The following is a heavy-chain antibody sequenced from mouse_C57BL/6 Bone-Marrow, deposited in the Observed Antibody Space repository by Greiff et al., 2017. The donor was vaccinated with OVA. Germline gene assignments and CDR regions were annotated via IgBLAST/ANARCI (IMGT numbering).Heavy chain of an antibody. CDR2: IDPEDGDT. CDR3: TTCYSNYVFAY. CDR1: GFNIKDYY. V-gene: IGHV14-1*01. Sequence: VQLQQSGAELVRPGASVKLSCTASGFNIKDYYMHWVKQRPEHGLEWIGRIDPEDGDTEYAPKFQGKATMTADTSSNTAYLQLSSLTSEDTAVYYCTTCYSNYVFAYWGQGTLVTVSA. J-gene: IGHJ3*01. D-gene: IGHD2-5*01.